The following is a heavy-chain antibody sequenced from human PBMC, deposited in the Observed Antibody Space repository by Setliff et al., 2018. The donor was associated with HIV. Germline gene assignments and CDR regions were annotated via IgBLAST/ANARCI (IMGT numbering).Heavy chain of an antibody. CDR2: ISAYNGNI. CDR3: ARDRIPSKWLLESDY. J-gene: IGHJ4*02. CDR1: GYIFTGFG. D-gene: IGHD3-22*01. Sequence: GASVKVSCKTSGYIFTGFGLTWVRQAPGQGLEWMGLISAYNGNINYAPELHGRVTMTTDTSTSTASLELRSLRSDDTAVYYCARDRIPSKWLLESDYWGQGTLVTVSS. V-gene: IGHV1-18*01.